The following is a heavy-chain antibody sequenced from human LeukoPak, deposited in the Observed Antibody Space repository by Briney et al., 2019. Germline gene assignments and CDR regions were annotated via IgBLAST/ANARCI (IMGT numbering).Heavy chain of an antibody. CDR2: LNDRGDDT. CDR3: ASRQGLGWHYVN. CDR1: GLTFSSYG. V-gene: IGHV3-23*01. D-gene: IGHD3-10*02. Sequence: GGSLRLSCVGSGLTFSSYGMDWVRQVPGKGLEWVSGLNDRGDDTYYADSVKGRFTISRDNSKNTLYLQMKGLRAEDTAVYYCASRQGLGWHYVNWGQGTLVTVSS. J-gene: IGHJ4*02.